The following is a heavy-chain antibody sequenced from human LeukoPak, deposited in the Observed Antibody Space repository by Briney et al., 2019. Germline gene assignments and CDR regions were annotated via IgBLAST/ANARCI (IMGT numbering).Heavy chain of an antibody. Sequence: PGGSLRLSCAASGFTFSSYWMHWVRQAPGKGLVWVSRINSDGSSTSYADSVKGRFTISRDNAKNTLYLQMNSLRAEDTAVYYCARAGYCSGGSCRPPDEFDYWGQGTLVTVSS. CDR1: GFTFSSYW. V-gene: IGHV3-74*01. D-gene: IGHD2-15*01. CDR3: ARAGYCSGGSCRPPDEFDY. CDR2: INSDGSST. J-gene: IGHJ4*02.